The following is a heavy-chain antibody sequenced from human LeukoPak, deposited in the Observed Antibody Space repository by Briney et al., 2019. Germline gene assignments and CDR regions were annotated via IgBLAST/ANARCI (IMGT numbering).Heavy chain of an antibody. CDR2: IKQDGSET. CDR1: EFTFGSYW. Sequence: GGSLRLSCAASEFTFGSYWMSWVRQAPGKGLEWVANIKQDGSETYYVDSVKGRFTISRGNAKNSLYLQMNSLRAEDTAVYYCARDRGYSSNWNGGGNFYYYGMDVWGQGTTVTVSS. V-gene: IGHV3-7*01. J-gene: IGHJ6*02. D-gene: IGHD5-12*01. CDR3: ARDRGYSSNWNGGGNFYYYGMDV.